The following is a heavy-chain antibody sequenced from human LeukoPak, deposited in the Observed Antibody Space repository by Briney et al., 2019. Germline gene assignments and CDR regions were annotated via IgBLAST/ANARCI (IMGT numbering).Heavy chain of an antibody. CDR1: GFTFSSYG. D-gene: IGHD7-27*01. CDR2: IRYDGSNK. Sequence: GGSLRLSCAASGFTFSSYGMYWVRQAPGKGLEWVTFIRYDGSNKYYADSVKGRFTISRDNSKNTLYLQMNSLRPEDTAVYYCAKDLPNWGADYWGQGTLVTVSS. V-gene: IGHV3-30*02. CDR3: AKDLPNWGADY. J-gene: IGHJ4*02.